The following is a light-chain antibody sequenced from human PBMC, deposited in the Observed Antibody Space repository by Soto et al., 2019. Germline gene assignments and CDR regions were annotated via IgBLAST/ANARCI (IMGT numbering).Light chain of an antibody. CDR2: EGS. V-gene: IGLV2-23*01. CDR3: SSYAGAVV. Sequence: QSALTQPASVSGSPGQSITISCTRTSSNVESYNLVAWYQHPPGKAPKLIIYEGSERPSGVSNRFSGDQSGHSASLTISGLQAADEADYYCSSYAGAVVFGGGTKLTVL. CDR1: SSNVESYNL. J-gene: IGLJ2*01.